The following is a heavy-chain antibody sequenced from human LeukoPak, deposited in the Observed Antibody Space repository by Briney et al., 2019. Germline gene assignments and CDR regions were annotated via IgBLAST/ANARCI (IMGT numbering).Heavy chain of an antibody. V-gene: IGHV1-46*01. CDR2: INPSGGST. J-gene: IGHJ3*02. Sequence: ASVKVSCTASGYTFTSYYMHWVRQAPGQGLEWMGIINPSGGSTSYAQKFQGRVTMTRDMSTSTVYMELSSLRSEDTAVYYCASWIVVVNLDHAFDIWGQGTMVTVSS. D-gene: IGHD2-21*01. CDR1: GYTFTSYY. CDR3: ASWIVVVNLDHAFDI.